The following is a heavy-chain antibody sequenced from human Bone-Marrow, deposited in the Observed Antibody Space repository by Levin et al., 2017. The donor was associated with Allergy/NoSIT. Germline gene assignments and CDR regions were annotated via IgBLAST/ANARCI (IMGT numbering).Heavy chain of an antibody. V-gene: IGHV3-30*04. D-gene: IGHD3-10*01. CDR3: VRDRVAYYYYYGMDV. Sequence: QSGGSLRLSCAASGFTFSIYAMHWVRQAPGKGLEWVAFISDDGSQKYYVDSVKGRLTISRDNSKKTLYLQMNSLRAEDTAVYYCVRDRVAYYYYYGMDVWGQGTTVTVSS. J-gene: IGHJ6*02. CDR2: ISDDGSQK. CDR1: GFTFSIYA.